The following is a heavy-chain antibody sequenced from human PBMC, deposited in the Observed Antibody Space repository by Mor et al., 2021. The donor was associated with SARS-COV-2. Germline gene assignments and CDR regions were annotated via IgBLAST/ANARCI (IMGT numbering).Heavy chain of an antibody. J-gene: IGHJ6*03. D-gene: IGHD3-3*01. CDR3: ARSRFQSGYYYYYYMDV. CDR2: ISSSSSYI. V-gene: IGHV3-21*01. Sequence: VSSISSSSSYIYYADSVKGRFTISRDNAKNSLYLQMNSLRAEDTAVYYCARSRFQSGYYYYYYMDVWGKGTTVT.